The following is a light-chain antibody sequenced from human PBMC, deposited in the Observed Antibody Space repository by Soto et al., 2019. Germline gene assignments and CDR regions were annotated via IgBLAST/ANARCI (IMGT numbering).Light chain of an antibody. J-gene: IGKJ2*01. CDR1: QSIVHIDGNTY. V-gene: IGKV2-24*01. Sequence: DIVLTRTRLSSPVTLGQPASISCRSSQSIVHIDGNTYFNWLQQRPGQPPRLLIYKISNRFPGVPDRFSGSGAGKDFTQKISRVEDEDVGVYYSMQATQSYTFGQGTRLEIK. CDR2: KIS. CDR3: MQATQSYT.